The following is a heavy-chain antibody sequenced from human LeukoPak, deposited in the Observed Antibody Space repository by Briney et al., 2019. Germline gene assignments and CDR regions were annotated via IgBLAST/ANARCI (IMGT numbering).Heavy chain of an antibody. CDR3: AKFSGSLYYFDY. CDR2: IYSGGST. D-gene: IGHD3-10*01. CDR1: GFTVSSNY. Sequence: GGSLRLSCAASGFTVSSNYMSWVRQAPGKGLEWVSVIYSGGSTYYADSVKGRFTISRDNSKNTLYLQMNSLRAEDTAVYYCAKFSGSLYYFDYWGQGTLVTVSS. J-gene: IGHJ4*02. V-gene: IGHV3-66*01.